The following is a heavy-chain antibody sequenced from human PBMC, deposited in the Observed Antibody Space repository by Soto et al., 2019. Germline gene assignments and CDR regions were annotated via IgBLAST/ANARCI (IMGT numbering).Heavy chain of an antibody. CDR1: GFTFSSYA. V-gene: IGHV3-30-3*01. J-gene: IGHJ6*02. CDR3: ARDLAQWGSTSWGGGPPDYYYYGMDV. CDR2: ISYDGSNK. Sequence: VGSLRLSCAASGFTFSSYAMHWVRQAPGKGLEWVAVISYDGSNKYYADSVKGRFTISRDNSKNTLYLQMNSLRAEDTAVYYCARDLAQWGSTSWGGGPPDYYYYGMDVWGQGTTVTVSS. D-gene: IGHD2-2*01.